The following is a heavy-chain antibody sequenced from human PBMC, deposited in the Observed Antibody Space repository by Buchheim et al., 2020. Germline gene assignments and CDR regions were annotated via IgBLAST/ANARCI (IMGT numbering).Heavy chain of an antibody. D-gene: IGHD3-10*01. CDR1: GFTFSSYA. V-gene: IGHV3-30*04. J-gene: IGHJ6*02. CDR2: ISYDGSNK. Sequence: QVQLVESGGGVVQPGRSLRLSCAASGFTFSSYAMHWVRQAPGKGLEWVAVISYDGSNKYYADSVKGRFTISRDTSKNTLYLQMNSLRAEDTAVYYCARESITHYYYYGMDVWGQGTT. CDR3: ARESITHYYYYGMDV.